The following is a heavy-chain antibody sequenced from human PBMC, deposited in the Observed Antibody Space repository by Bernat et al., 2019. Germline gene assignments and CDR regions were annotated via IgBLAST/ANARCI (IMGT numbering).Heavy chain of an antibody. V-gene: IGHV3-48*01. CDR3: AVYCGGDCYRAFDI. J-gene: IGHJ3*02. D-gene: IGHD2-21*02. CDR1: GFTFSNYS. CDR2: ISSSGTTI. Sequence: EVQLVESGGGLVQPGGSLRLSCAASGFTFSNYSMNWFRQAPGKGLEWLSYISSSGTTIYYADSLKGRFTISRDNAKNSLYLQVNSLRAEDTALYYCAVYCGGDCYRAFDIWGQGTMVTVSS.